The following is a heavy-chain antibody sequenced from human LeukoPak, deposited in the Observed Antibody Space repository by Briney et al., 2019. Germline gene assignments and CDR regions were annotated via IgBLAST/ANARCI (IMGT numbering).Heavy chain of an antibody. V-gene: IGHV3-7*03. D-gene: IGHD1-26*01. CDR1: GFSFSTIY. J-gene: IGHJ3*02. Sequence: GGSLRLSCAASGFSFSTIYMSWVRQTPGQGLEWVANINVDGTAEYYVDSVKGRFTISRDSAKNSLYLQMNSLRAEDTAVYYCARDPYRFAFDIWGQGTVVLVSS. CDR3: ARDPYRFAFDI. CDR2: INVDGTAE.